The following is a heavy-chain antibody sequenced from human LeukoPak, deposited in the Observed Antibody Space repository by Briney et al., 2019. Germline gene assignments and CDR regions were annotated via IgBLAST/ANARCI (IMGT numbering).Heavy chain of an antibody. CDR3: ARVGYDSSGYYPDY. CDR1: RFTFSSYW. Sequence: GGSLRLSCAASRFTFSSYWMSWVRQAPGKGLEWVANIKQDGSEKYYVDSVKGRFTISRDNAKNSLYLQMNSLRAEDTAVYYCARVGYDSSGYYPDYWGQGTLVTVSS. CDR2: IKQDGSEK. J-gene: IGHJ4*02. D-gene: IGHD3-22*01. V-gene: IGHV3-7*01.